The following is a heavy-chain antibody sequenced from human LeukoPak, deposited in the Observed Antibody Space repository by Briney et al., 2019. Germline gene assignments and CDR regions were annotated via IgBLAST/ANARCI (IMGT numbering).Heavy chain of an antibody. Sequence: EASVKVSCKASGYTFTSYYMHWVRQAPGQGLEWMGIINPSGGSTSYAQKFQGRVTMTRDMSTSTVYMELSSLRSEDTAVYYCAKGYSSGWYVNYFDYWGQGTLVTVSS. V-gene: IGHV1-46*01. J-gene: IGHJ4*02. D-gene: IGHD6-19*01. CDR1: GYTFTSYY. CDR3: AKGYSSGWYVNYFDY. CDR2: INPSGGST.